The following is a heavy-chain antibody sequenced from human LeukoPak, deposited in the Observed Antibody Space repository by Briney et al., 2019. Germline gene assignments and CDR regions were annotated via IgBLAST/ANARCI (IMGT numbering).Heavy chain of an antibody. D-gene: IGHD6-13*01. Sequence: GGSLRLSYAASGFIFSSYAMSWVRQAPGRGLEWVSAISGSGGSTYYADYVKGRFTISRDNSKNTLYLQMNSLRAEDTAVYSCARYHTGYSSSWYNWYVGLWGRGTLLTASS. CDR2: ISGSGGST. CDR3: ARYHTGYSSSWYNWYVGL. J-gene: IGHJ2*01. V-gene: IGHV3-23*01. CDR1: GFIFSSYA.